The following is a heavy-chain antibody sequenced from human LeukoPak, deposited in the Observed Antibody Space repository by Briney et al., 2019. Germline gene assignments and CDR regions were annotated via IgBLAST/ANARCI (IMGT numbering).Heavy chain of an antibody. CDR2: IYHSGST. CDR3: AREGRGYYGSGSYSDY. D-gene: IGHD3-10*01. Sequence: SETLSLTCAVSGGSISNSNWWSWVRQPPGKGLEWIGEIYHSGSTNYNPSLKSRVTISVDKSKNQFSLKLSSVTAADTAVYYCAREGRGYYGSGSYSDYWGQGTLVTVSS. J-gene: IGHJ4*02. V-gene: IGHV4-4*02. CDR1: GGSISNSNW.